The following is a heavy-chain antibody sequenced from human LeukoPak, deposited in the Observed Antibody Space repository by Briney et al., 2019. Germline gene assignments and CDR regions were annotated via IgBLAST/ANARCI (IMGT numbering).Heavy chain of an antibody. CDR1: GFTFSSYA. CDR3: AKVAGGTPYYCYYGMDV. CDR2: ITNSGGTT. D-gene: IGHD3-16*01. V-gene: IGHV3-23*01. J-gene: IGHJ6*02. Sequence: GGSLRLSCAASGFTFSSYAMSWVRQAPGKGLEWVSAITNSGGTTYYPDSVKGRFTISRDNSKNTLYLQVNSLRAEDTAVYYCAKVAGGTPYYCYYGMDVWGQGTTVTVSS.